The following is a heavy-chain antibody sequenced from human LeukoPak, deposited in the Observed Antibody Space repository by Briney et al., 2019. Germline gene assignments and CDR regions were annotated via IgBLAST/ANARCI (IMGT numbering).Heavy chain of an antibody. J-gene: IGHJ5*02. CDR3: ARVGEGELGNWFDP. CDR2: IRYDESTK. D-gene: IGHD3-10*01. Sequence: GGSLRLSCAASGFTFSSYSMNWVRQAPGKGLEWVAFIRYDESTKFNADSVKGRLTISRDKSKNTVFLQMNSLRAEDTAMYYCARVGEGELGNWFDPWGQGTLVTVSS. V-gene: IGHV3-30*02. CDR1: GFTFSSYS.